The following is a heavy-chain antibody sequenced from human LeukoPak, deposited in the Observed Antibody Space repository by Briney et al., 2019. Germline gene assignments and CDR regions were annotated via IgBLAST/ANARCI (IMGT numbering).Heavy chain of an antibody. V-gene: IGHV4-38-2*02. CDR1: GYSISSGYY. CDR3: ARLVPPIVDP. D-gene: IGHD6-6*01. Sequence: SETLSLTCTVSGYSISSGYYWGWIRQPPGKGLEWIGSIYHSGSTYYNPSLKSRVTISVDTSKNQFSLKLSSVTAADTAVYYCARLVPPIVDPWGQGTLVTVSS. CDR2: IYHSGST. J-gene: IGHJ5*02.